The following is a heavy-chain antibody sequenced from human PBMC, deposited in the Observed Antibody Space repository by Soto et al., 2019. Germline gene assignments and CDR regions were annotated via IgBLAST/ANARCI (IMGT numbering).Heavy chain of an antibody. CDR1: GFTFSNFW. V-gene: IGHV3-7*03. J-gene: IGHJ6*02. Sequence: EVQLVESGGGLVQPGGSLRLSCAASGFTFSNFWMSWVRQTPGRGLEWVANIKQDESEKKYVDSVKGRFTISRDNAKYSLYLQMNSLRAEDTAVYYCARTTILLPAAANRGAPYNYYGLDVWGQGTSVTVSS. D-gene: IGHD2-2*01. CDR3: ARTTILLPAAANRGAPYNYYGLDV. CDR2: IKQDESEK.